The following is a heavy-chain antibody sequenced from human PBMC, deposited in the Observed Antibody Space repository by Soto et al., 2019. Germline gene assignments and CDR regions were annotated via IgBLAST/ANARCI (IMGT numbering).Heavy chain of an antibody. CDR3: AKGVATAVPALDY. J-gene: IGHJ4*02. V-gene: IGHV3-9*01. CDR2: VSWNSGAK. Sequence: GGSLRLSCVASGFSFDDFVMNWVRQRPGKGLEWVSSVSWNSGAKLYADSVKGRFAISRDSAKKSVYLQMNSLRPDDTAFYYCAKGVATAVPALDYWGQGTLVTVS. D-gene: IGHD2-21*02. CDR1: GFSFDDFV.